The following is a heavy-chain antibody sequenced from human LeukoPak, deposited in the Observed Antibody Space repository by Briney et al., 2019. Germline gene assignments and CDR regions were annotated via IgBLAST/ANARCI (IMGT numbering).Heavy chain of an antibody. V-gene: IGHV3-9*01. CDR1: GFTFTDYT. J-gene: IGHJ3*02. D-gene: IGHD3-10*01. CDR3: AKAGGGSGAHDALDI. Sequence: GGSLRLSCAASGFTFTDYTMHWVRQAPGKGLEWVSGISWNSGSIGYADSVKGRFTISRDNAKNSLYVQMNSLRAEDRALYYCAKAGGGSGAHDALDIWGQGTMVTVSS. CDR2: ISWNSGSI.